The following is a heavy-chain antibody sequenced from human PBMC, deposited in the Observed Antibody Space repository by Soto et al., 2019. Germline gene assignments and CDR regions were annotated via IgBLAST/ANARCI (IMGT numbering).Heavy chain of an antibody. D-gene: IGHD2-2*02. CDR2: IDPSDSYT. J-gene: IGHJ6*02. CDR3: ARRVVVVSAAIEYYYYGMDV. Sequence: GESLKISCKGSGYSFTSYWISWVRQMPGKGLEWMGRIDPSDSYTNYSPSFKGHVTISADKSISTAYLQWSSLKASDTAMYYCARRVVVVSAAIEYYYYGMDVWGQGTTVTVSS. V-gene: IGHV5-10-1*01. CDR1: GYSFTSYW.